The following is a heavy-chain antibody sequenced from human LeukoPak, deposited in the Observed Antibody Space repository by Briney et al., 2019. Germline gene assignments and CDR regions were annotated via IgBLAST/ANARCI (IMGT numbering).Heavy chain of an antibody. V-gene: IGHV1-8*03. CDR2: MNPNSGNT. D-gene: IGHD3-10*01. CDR3: ARGRVSPDGRAYYFDY. CDR1: GHTFTSYD. Sequence: ASVKVSCKASGHTFTSYDINWVRQATGQGLEWMGWMNPNSGNTGYAQKFQGRVTITRNTSISTAYMELSSLRSEDTAVYYCARGRVSPDGRAYYFDYWGQGTLVTVSS. J-gene: IGHJ4*02.